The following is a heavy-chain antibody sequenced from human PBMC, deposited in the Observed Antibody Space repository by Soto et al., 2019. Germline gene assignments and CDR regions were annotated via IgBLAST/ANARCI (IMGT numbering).Heavy chain of an antibody. CDR3: ARTSAAGKYYYGMDV. CDR2: IYPGDSDT. Sequence: GESLKISCKGSGYSFTTSWTAGCRQFPGKGLEWMGIIYPGDSDTRYSPSFQGQVTISADKSISTAYLQWSSLKASDTAMYYCARTSAAGKYYYGMDVWGQGTTVTVSS. J-gene: IGHJ6*02. V-gene: IGHV5-51*01. D-gene: IGHD6-13*01. CDR1: GYSFTTSW.